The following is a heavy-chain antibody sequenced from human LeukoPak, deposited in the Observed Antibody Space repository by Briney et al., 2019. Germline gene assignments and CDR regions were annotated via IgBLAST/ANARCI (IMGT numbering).Heavy chain of an antibody. J-gene: IGHJ6*02. V-gene: IGHV4-4*07. D-gene: IGHD3-10*01. CDR3: ARGTTLWFGEGYYYYYGMDV. CDR1: GGSISSYY. CDR2: IYTSGST. Sequence: SETLFLTCTVSGGSISSYYWSWIRQPAGKGLEWIGRIYTSGSTNYNPSLKSRVTMSVDTSKNQFSLKLSSVTAADTAVYYCARGTTLWFGEGYYYYYGMDVWGQGTTVTVSS.